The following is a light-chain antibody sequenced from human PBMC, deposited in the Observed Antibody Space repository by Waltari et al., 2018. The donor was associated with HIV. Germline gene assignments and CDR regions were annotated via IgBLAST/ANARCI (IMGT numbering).Light chain of an antibody. J-gene: IGLJ1*01. V-gene: IGLV2-23*02. CDR2: EVP. CDR1: SSNVGSDDL. Sequence: QSALTQPASVSGSPGQSITISCTGTSSNVGSDDLVSWDQQHPGEAPKLIIYEVPKRPSGFSNRFSGSKSGNTASLTISELQAEDEADYYCCSCPRSGIRYVFGTGTKVTVL. CDR3: CSCPRSGIRYV.